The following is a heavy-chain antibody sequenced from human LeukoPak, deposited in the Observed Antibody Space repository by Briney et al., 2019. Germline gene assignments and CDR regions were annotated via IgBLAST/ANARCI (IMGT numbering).Heavy chain of an antibody. CDR1: GYSFTSYW. CDR2: IYPGDSDT. V-gene: IGHV5-51*01. CDR3: ARHWMEGYSYGATFFDY. J-gene: IGHJ4*02. Sequence: LGESLKISCKGSGYSFTSYWIGWVRQMPGKGLEWMGIIYPGDSDTRYSPSFQGQVTISADKSISTAYLQWSSLEASDTAMYYCARHWMEGYSYGATFFDYWGQGTLVTVSS. D-gene: IGHD5-18*01.